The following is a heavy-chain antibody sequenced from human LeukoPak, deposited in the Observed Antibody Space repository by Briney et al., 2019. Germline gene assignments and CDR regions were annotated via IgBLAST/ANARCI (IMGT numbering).Heavy chain of an antibody. J-gene: IGHJ4*02. CDR2: IYPADSDT. Sequence: GESLQISCQVSGYSFTNYWIGWVRQVPGKGLESMGIIYPADSDTTYSPSFQGQVTISADKSISTVYLQWSSLKASDTAMYYCAKQSRDGSKTRGYYFDYWGQGTLVTVSS. D-gene: IGHD3-3*01. V-gene: IGHV5-51*01. CDR1: GYSFTNYW. CDR3: AKQSRDGSKTRGYYFDY.